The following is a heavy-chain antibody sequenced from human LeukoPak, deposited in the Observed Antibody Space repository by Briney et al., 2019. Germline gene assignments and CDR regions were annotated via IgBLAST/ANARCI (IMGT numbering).Heavy chain of an antibody. J-gene: IGHJ4*02. CDR2: ISSSSSYI. D-gene: IGHD5-18*01. Sequence: GGSLRLPCAASGFTFSSYSMNWVRQAPGKGLEWVSSISSSSSYIYYADSVKGRFTISRDNAKNSPYLQMNSLRAEDTAVYYCAGALEGYSYGTTFDYWGQGTLVTVSS. V-gene: IGHV3-21*01. CDR3: AGALEGYSYGTTFDY. CDR1: GFTFSSYS.